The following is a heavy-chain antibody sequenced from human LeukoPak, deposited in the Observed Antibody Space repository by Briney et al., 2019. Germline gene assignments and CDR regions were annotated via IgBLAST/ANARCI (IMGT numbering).Heavy chain of an antibody. V-gene: IGHV4-39*01. CDR3: ARLGGFWSGYDGIRDY. CDR2: IYYSGST. J-gene: IGHJ4*02. CDR1: GGSISSSSYY. D-gene: IGHD3-3*01. Sequence: PSETLSLTCTVSGGSISSSSYYWGWIRQPPGKGLEWIGSIYYSGSTYYNPSLKSRVTISVDTSKNQFSLKLSSVTAADTAVYYCARLGGFWSGYDGIRDYWGQGTLVTVSS.